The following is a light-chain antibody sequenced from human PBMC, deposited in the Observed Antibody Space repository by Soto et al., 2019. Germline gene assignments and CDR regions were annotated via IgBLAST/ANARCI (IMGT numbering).Light chain of an antibody. CDR2: GAS. Sequence: AIQLTQSPSSLSASVGDRVTVTCRASQDISSSLAWYQQKAGKAPKRLIYGASILQSGVPSGFSGSGFGTDFTLTISSLRAEDFAIYFCQQTKSYPSTFGGGTKVDIK. J-gene: IGKJ4*01. CDR3: QQTKSYPST. CDR1: QDISSS. V-gene: IGKV1-13*02.